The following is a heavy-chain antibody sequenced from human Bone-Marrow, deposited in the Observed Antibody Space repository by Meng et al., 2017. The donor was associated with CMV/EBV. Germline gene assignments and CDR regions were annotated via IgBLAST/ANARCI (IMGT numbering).Heavy chain of an antibody. CDR3: SRGLVDFDY. Sequence: CIVRGCPMRSGGNSWRRIRQHPGKGLEWIGYIQYTGSTSYSPSLKSHVTVTVDSSKQQFSLKLNSAVSECAAVYYWSRGLVDFDYWGQGTLVTVSS. J-gene: IGHJ4*02. D-gene: IGHD2-2*01. V-gene: IGHV4-31*01. CDR2: IQYTGST. CDR1: GCPMRSGGNS.